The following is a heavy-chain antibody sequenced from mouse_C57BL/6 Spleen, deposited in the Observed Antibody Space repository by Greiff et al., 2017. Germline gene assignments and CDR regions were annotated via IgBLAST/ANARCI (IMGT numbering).Heavy chain of an antibody. CDR3: ARADGYYDFDD. CDR2: IYPGDGDT. CDR1: GYAFSSSW. Sequence: VQLQQSGPALVKPGASVKISCKASGYAFSSSWMNWVKQRPGTGLEWIGRIYPGDGDTNYNGKFKGKATLTADKSSSTAYMQLSSLTSEDSAVYFCARADGYYDFDDWGQGTTLTVSS. V-gene: IGHV1-82*01. D-gene: IGHD2-3*01. J-gene: IGHJ2*01.